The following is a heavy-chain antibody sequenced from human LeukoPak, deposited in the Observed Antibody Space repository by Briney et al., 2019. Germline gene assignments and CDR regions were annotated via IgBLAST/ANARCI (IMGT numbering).Heavy chain of an antibody. J-gene: IGHJ4*02. CDR2: IYQSKYT. V-gene: IGHV4-34*01. Sequence: PSETLSLTCGVRAVSFSGNYCRWLRQSPGKGLEWIGEIYQSKYTTYNPSLKSRVTISADTSVNQLSLRVTSVTAADTAISYGARIRCSPGDDSCFNYWGRGTLVTVSS. D-gene: IGHD2-21*01. CDR3: ARIRCSPGDDSCFNY. CDR1: AVSFSGNY.